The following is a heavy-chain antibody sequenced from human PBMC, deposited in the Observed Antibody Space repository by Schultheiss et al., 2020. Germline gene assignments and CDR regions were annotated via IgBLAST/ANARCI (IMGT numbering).Heavy chain of an antibody. V-gene: IGHV3-9*01. Sequence: GGSLRLSCAASGFTFSSYWMHWVRQAPGKGLEWVSGISWNSGSIGYADSVKGRFTISRDNAKNSLYLQMNSLRAEDTAVYYCARDGPVLRYFDWLSQVQEIYGFHYWGQGTLVTVSS. D-gene: IGHD3-9*01. J-gene: IGHJ4*02. CDR2: ISWNSGSI. CDR3: ARDGPVLRYFDWLSQVQEIYGFHY. CDR1: GFTFSSYW.